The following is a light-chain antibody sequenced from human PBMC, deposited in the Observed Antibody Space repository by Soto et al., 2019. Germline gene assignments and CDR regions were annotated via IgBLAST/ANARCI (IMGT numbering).Light chain of an antibody. CDR1: SSDVGAYNY. J-gene: IGLJ3*02. V-gene: IGLV2-8*01. CDR3: TSYVGNDIWV. Sequence: QSVLTQPPSASESPGQSVTISCTGTSSDVGAYNYVSWYQQYPGKAPKLMIYEVTKRPSGVPDRFSGSKSGNTASLTVSGLQAEDEADYYCTSYVGNDIWVFGGGTKVTVL. CDR2: EVT.